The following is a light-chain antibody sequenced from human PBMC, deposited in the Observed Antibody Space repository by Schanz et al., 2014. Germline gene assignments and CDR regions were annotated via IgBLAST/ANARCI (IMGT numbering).Light chain of an antibody. CDR3: NSFTSSHTHV. CDR2: DVS. CDR1: SSDVGGTNY. J-gene: IGLJ3*02. V-gene: IGLV2-14*01. Sequence: QSALTQPASVSGSPGQSITLSCTGTSSDVGGTNYVSWYQQHPGKVPKLMIYDVSNRPSGVSNRFSGSKSGNTASLIISGLQAEDEADYYCNSFTSSHTHVFGGGTKLTVL.